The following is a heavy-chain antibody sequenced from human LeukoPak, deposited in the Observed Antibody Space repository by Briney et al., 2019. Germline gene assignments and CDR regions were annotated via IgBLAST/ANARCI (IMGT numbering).Heavy chain of an antibody. CDR2: ISGSGGST. D-gene: IGHD2-21*02. Sequence: GGSLRLSCAASGFTFSNAWMSWVRQAPGKGLEWVSTISGSGGSTDYADSVKGRFTLSRDNSKNTLFLQVNSLRANDTAVYYCAKFHSPGRVTHFYWYFDLWGRGTLVTVSS. CDR3: AKFHSPGRVTHFYWYFDL. V-gene: IGHV3-23*01. J-gene: IGHJ2*01. CDR1: GFTFSNAW.